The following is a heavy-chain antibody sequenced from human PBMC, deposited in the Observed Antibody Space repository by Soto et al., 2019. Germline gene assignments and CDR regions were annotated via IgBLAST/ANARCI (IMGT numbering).Heavy chain of an antibody. CDR2: IYYSGST. V-gene: IGHV4-30-4*01. Sequence: PSETLSLTCTVSGGSISSGDYYWSWIRQPPGKGLEWIGYIYYSGSTYYNPSLKSRVTISVDTSKNQFSLKLSSVTAADTAVYYCARDSSHYYDRFDPWGQGTLVTVSS. J-gene: IGHJ5*02. D-gene: IGHD3-22*01. CDR3: ARDSSHYYDRFDP. CDR1: GGSISSGDYY.